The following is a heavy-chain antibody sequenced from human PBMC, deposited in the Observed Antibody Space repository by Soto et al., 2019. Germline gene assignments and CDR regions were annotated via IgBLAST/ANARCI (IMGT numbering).Heavy chain of an antibody. J-gene: IGHJ4*02. V-gene: IGHV3-23*01. CDR1: GFTFRSYA. Sequence: GGSLRLSCKASGFTFRSYAMSWVRHTPGKWLEWVSSISGSGDKTYYADSVKGRFTFSRDNSKNTLFLQMNNLRVEDTAVYYCAKGWTRRRAFDHWGQGXLVTVYS. D-gene: IGHD2-15*01. CDR3: AKGWTRRRAFDH. CDR2: ISGSGDKT.